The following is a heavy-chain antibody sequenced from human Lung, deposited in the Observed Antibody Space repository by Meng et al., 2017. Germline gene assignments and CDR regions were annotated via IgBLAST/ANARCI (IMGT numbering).Heavy chain of an antibody. CDR2: INPNSGDT. CDR1: GYSFTAYY. V-gene: IGHV1-2*06. D-gene: IGHD2-21*01. J-gene: IGHJ4*02. Sequence: QVPLVQSGAEGKEPGASLRVSCNPSGYSFTAYYIHWVRQAPGQGLEWLGHINPNSGDTLYAQKFQGRVSMTGDTSISTAYVELSSLRSDDTAVYYCVRDENISLGKLFGDYWGQGTMVTVSS. CDR3: VRDENISLGKLFGDY.